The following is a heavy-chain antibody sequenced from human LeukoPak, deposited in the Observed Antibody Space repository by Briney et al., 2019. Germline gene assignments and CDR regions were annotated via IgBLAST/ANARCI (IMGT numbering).Heavy chain of an antibody. V-gene: IGHV3-7*01. Sequence: GGSLRLSCAASGFIFSSYGMHWVRQAPGKGLEWVANIKQDGSEKYYVDSVKGRFTISRDNAKNSLYLQMNSLRAEDTAVYYCAREKMYSSGPPGRPHDAFDIWGQGTMVTVSS. J-gene: IGHJ3*02. CDR2: IKQDGSEK. CDR1: GFIFSSYG. CDR3: AREKMYSSGPPGRPHDAFDI. D-gene: IGHD6-19*01.